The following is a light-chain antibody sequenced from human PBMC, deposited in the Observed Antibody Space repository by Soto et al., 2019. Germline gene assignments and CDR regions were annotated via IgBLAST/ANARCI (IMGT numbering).Light chain of an antibody. V-gene: IGKV3-15*01. CDR1: QRLSSN. Sequence: EIVLTQSPATLSLSPGEIATLSFSASQRLSSNLAWYQQKPGQAPRLLIYGVSTRATGVPARFSGSGSGTEFTLTISSLQSEDSAVYYCQQYKNWLALTFGGGTKVDI. CDR3: QQYKNWLALT. J-gene: IGKJ4*01. CDR2: GVS.